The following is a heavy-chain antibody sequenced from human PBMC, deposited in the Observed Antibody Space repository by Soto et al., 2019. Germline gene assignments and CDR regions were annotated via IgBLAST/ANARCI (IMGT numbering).Heavy chain of an antibody. Sequence: QVQLVESGGGVVQPGRSLRLSCAASGFTFSSYGMHWVRQAPGKGLEWVAVISYDGSNKYYADSVKGRFTISRDNTKNELYLKMNSLRAEDTAVYYCAGIAGDLYCSSNSCYTNNWFDPWGQGTMVTVSS. V-gene: IGHV3-30*03. J-gene: IGHJ5*02. D-gene: IGHD2-2*02. CDR2: ISYDGSNK. CDR1: GFTFSSYG. CDR3: AGIAGDLYCSSNSCYTNNWFDP.